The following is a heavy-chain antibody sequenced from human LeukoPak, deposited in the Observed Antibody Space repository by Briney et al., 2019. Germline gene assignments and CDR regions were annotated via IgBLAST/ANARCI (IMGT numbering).Heavy chain of an antibody. Sequence: SETLSLTCTVSGGSISTYYWSWIRQPPGKGLEWIGYISYSGSTNYNPSLKSRVTISVDTSKNQFSLKLSSVTAADTAVYYCARVDPKDYDYSMDVWGKGTTVTVSS. CDR1: GGSISTYY. V-gene: IGHV4-59*01. CDR2: ISYSGST. CDR3: ARVDPKDYDYSMDV. J-gene: IGHJ6*03.